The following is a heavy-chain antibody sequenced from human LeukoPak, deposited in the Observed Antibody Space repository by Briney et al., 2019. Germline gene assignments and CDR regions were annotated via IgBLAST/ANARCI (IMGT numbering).Heavy chain of an antibody. CDR3: ARDGVVGATAFDY. Sequence: GGSLRLSCAASGFTFSSYWMTWVRQAPGKGLEWVANIKQDGSEKYYVDSVKGRFTISRDNAKNSLYLQMNSLRVEDTAVYYCARDGVVGATAFDYWGQGTLVTVSS. V-gene: IGHV3-7*01. CDR2: IKQDGSEK. D-gene: IGHD1-26*01. J-gene: IGHJ4*02. CDR1: GFTFSSYW.